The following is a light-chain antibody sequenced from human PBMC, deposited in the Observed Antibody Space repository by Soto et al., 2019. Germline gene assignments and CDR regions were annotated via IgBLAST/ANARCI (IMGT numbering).Light chain of an antibody. Sequence: DIVLTQTPLSSPVTLGQTASISCRSTQGLVHSDGNTYLSWLQQRPGQPPRLLIYKVSNRFSGVPDRFSGSGAGSYFTLTISSVQAEDVGVYYCMQTHQFPITFGRGTRLQIK. CDR3: MQTHQFPIT. CDR2: KVS. V-gene: IGKV2-24*01. CDR1: QGLVHSDGNTY. J-gene: IGKJ5*01.